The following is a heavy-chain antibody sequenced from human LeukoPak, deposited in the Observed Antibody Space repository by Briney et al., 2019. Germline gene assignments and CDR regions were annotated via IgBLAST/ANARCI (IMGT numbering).Heavy chain of an antibody. CDR3: AKGDNNWNYRSGTYYYYMDV. CDR1: GFTFSNFG. J-gene: IGHJ6*03. D-gene: IGHD1-7*01. Sequence: GGSLRLSCAASGFTFSNFGMSWVRQAPGKGLEWVSVISGSGGSTYYADSVKGRFTISRDNSKNTLYLQMNSLRAEDTAVYYCAKGDNNWNYRSGTYYYYMDVWGKGTTVTVSS. V-gene: IGHV3-23*01. CDR2: ISGSGGST.